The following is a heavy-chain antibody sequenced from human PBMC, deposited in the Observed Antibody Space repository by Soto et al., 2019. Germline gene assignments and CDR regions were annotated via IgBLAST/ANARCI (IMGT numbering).Heavy chain of an antibody. J-gene: IGHJ2*01. V-gene: IGHV3-23*01. CDR2: ISGGGDRT. CDR3: ARKVLGSTSRPDWWYFDL. CDR1: GFTFINYA. D-gene: IGHD2-2*01. Sequence: EVQLLESGGGLVQPGGSLRLSCVGSGFTFINYAMNWVRQTPGKGLEWVSGISGGGDRTFDADSVKGRFTISRDNSKKTVNLQMNSLRADDTAVYYCARKVLGSTSRPDWWYFDLWGRGTLVTVSS.